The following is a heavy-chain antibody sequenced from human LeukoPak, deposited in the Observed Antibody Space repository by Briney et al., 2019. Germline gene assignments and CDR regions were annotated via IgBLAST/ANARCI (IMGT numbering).Heavy chain of an antibody. D-gene: IGHD3-16*01. CDR3: AKDDLMTTLTAAFDS. Sequence: GGSLRLSCAASGFTFSSYEMNWVRQAPGKGLEWVSYISSSGSTIYYADSVKGRFTISRDNSKNTLYLQMNSLRAEDTAVYYCAKDDLMTTLTAAFDSWGQGTLVTVSS. CDR1: GFTFSSYE. CDR2: ISSSGSTI. J-gene: IGHJ4*02. V-gene: IGHV3-48*03.